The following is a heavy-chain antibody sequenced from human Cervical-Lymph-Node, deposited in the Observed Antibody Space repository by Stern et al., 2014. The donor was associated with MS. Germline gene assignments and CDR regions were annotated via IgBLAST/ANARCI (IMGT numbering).Heavy chain of an antibody. J-gene: IGHJ3*02. CDR3: AAIRDYYDSSGYDAFDI. V-gene: IGHV1-58*01. CDR1: GFTFTSSA. Sequence: QLVESGPEVKKPGTSVKVSCKASGFTFTSSAVQWVRQARGQRLEWIGWIVVGRGNTNYAKKFQERVTITRDMSTSTAYMELSSLRSEDTAVYYCAAIRDYYDSSGYDAFDIWGQGTMVTVSS. D-gene: IGHD3-22*01. CDR2: IVVGRGNT.